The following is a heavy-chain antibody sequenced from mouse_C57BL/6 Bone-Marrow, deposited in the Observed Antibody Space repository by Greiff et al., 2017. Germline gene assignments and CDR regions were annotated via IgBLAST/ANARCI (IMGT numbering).Heavy chain of an antibody. Sequence: EVHLVESGGGLVKPGGSLKLSCAASGFTFSSYAMSWVRQTPEKRLEWVATISDGGSYTYYPDNVKGRFTIARDNAKNNLYLQMSHLKSEDTAKYYCARDGWWYFDVWGTGTTVTVSS. J-gene: IGHJ1*03. CDR1: GFTFSSYA. CDR2: ISDGGSYT. D-gene: IGHD2-3*01. V-gene: IGHV5-4*01. CDR3: ARDGWWYFDV.